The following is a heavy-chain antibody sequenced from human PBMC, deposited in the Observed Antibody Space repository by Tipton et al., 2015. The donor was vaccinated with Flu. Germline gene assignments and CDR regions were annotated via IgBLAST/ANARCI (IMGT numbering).Heavy chain of an antibody. CDR3: ARRDYSNYVSEPQNWFDP. D-gene: IGHD4-11*01. J-gene: IGHJ5*02. CDR2: IYYSGSS. Sequence: LRLSCTVSRGSISSGGAYWTWIRLHPGKGLEWIGCIYYSGSSYYNPSLESRVTISVDTSKNQFSPNLSSVTAADTAVYYCARRDYSNYVSEPQNWFDPWGQGALVTVSS. CDR1: RGSISSGGAY. V-gene: IGHV4-31*03.